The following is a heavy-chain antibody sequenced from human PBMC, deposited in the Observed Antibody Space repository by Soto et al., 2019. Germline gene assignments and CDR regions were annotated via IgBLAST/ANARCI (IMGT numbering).Heavy chain of an antibody. V-gene: IGHV3-23*01. Sequence: PGGSLRLSCAASGFTLSSFAMSWVRQAPGKGLEWVSIISGSGDNTYYADSVKGRFTISRDNSKNTLYLQMNSLRVEDTAVYYCASQGSYWGQGTLVTVSS. CDR1: GFTLSSFA. CDR3: ASQGSY. J-gene: IGHJ4*02. CDR2: ISGSGDNT.